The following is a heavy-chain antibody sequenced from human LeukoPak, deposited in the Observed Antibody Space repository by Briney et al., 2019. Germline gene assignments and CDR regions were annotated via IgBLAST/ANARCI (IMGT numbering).Heavy chain of an antibody. Sequence: GGSLRLSCAASGFTFDDYAMHWVRQAPGKGLEWVSGISWNSGSIGYADSVKGRFTISRDNAKNSLYLQMNSLRAEDTALYYCAKDRGSGSHNWFDPWGQGTLVTVSP. D-gene: IGHD1-26*01. CDR1: GFTFDDYA. V-gene: IGHV3-9*01. CDR2: ISWNSGSI. J-gene: IGHJ5*02. CDR3: AKDRGSGSHNWFDP.